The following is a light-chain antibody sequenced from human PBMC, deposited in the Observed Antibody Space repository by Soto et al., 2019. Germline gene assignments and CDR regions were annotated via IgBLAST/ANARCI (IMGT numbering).Light chain of an antibody. CDR2: EDN. V-gene: IGLV2-23*01. Sequence: QSVLTQPASVSGSPGQSITISCTGTSGDVGSYNLVSLYQQYPGKVPKLIIYEDNKRPSGVSNRFSGSKSGITASLTISGLQAEDEADYYCCSYGGPTTSYVFGSGTKVTVL. CDR3: CSYGGPTTSYV. CDR1: SGDVGSYNL. J-gene: IGLJ1*01.